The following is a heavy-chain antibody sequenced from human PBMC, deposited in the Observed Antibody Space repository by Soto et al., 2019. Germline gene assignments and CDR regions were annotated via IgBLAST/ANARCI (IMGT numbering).Heavy chain of an antibody. Sequence: WGSLRLSCAASGFTFSSYAMHWVRQAPGKGLEWGGVISYDGSNKYYADSVKGRFTSSRDNSKNTLYLQMNSMRPEDTALDCCSIALRTMDRGFDYYGMDVWGQGTTVADYS. CDR2: ISYDGSNK. J-gene: IGHJ6*02. CDR3: SIALRTMDRGFDYYGMDV. CDR1: GFTFSSYA. D-gene: IGHD3-10*01. V-gene: IGHV3-30-3*01.